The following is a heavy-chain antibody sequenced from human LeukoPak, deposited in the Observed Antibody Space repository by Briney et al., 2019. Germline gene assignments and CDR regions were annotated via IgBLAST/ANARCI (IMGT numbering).Heavy chain of an antibody. V-gene: IGHV4-34*01. CDR2: INHSGST. J-gene: IGHJ5*02. CDR3: ARGRGFLEWLLSNWFDP. Sequence: SETLSLTCAVYGGSFSGYYWSWIRQPPEKGLEWIGEINHSGSTNYNPSLKSRVTISVDTSKNQFSLKLSSVTAADTAVYYCARGRGFLEWLLSNWFDPWGQGTLVTVSS. D-gene: IGHD3-3*01. CDR1: GGSFSGYY.